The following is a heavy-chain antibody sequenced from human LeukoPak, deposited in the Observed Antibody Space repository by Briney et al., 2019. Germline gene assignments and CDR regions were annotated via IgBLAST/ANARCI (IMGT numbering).Heavy chain of an antibody. Sequence: ASVKVSCKASGYTFTSYDINWVRQATGQGLEWMGWMNPNSGNTGYAQKFQGRVTMTRNTSISTAYMGLSSLRSEDTAVYYCARGYNWENFFDYWGQGTLVTVSS. V-gene: IGHV1-8*01. CDR3: ARGYNWENFFDY. D-gene: IGHD1-20*01. CDR1: GYTFTSYD. CDR2: MNPNSGNT. J-gene: IGHJ4*02.